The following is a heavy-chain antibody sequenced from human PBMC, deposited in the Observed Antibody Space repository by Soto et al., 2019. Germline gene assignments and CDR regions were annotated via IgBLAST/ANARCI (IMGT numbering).Heavy chain of an antibody. Sequence: EVQLLESGGGLVQPGGSLRLSCAASGFTFSSYAMRWVRQAPVKGLEWFSAISGSGGSTYYADSVKGRFTISRDNSKNTLYLQMNSLRAEDTAVYYCARRGSGSYYDYWGQGTRVTVSS. V-gene: IGHV3-23*01. D-gene: IGHD1-26*01. CDR3: ARRGSGSYYDY. CDR2: ISGSGGST. J-gene: IGHJ4*02. CDR1: GFTFSSYA.